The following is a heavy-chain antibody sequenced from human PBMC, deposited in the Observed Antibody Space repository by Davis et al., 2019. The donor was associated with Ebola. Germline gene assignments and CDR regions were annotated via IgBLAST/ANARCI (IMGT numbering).Heavy chain of an antibody. J-gene: IGHJ3*01. V-gene: IGHV3-15*01. Sequence: PGGSLRLSCAASGFSVSSAWMTWVRQTPGKGLEWVGRIKSKASGGTTDYAAPVKGRVSISRDDSKSTFYLQMNSLETEDTGVYYCTTHESGGHWDDAFDVWGQGTVVTVSS. CDR1: GFSVSSAW. CDR3: TTHESGGHWDDAFDV. D-gene: IGHD3-16*01. CDR2: IKSKASGGTT.